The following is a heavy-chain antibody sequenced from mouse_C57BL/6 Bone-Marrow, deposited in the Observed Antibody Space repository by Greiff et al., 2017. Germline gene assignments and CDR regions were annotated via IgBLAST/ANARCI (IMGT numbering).Heavy chain of an antibody. Sequence: QVQLQQSGAELVRPGTSVKVSCKASGYAFTNYLIEWVKQRPGQGLEWIGVINPGSGGTNYNEKFKGKATLTAYKSSSTAYMQLSSLTSEDSAVSFCVVIYFDYWGQGTTLTVSS. CDR3: VVIYFDY. D-gene: IGHD2-2*01. V-gene: IGHV1-54*01. J-gene: IGHJ2*01. CDR2: INPGSGGT. CDR1: GYAFTNYL.